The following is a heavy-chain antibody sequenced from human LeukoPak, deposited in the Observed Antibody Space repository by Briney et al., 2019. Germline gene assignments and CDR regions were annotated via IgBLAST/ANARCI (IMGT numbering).Heavy chain of an antibody. CDR3: AKGVMSSGYYKYNWFDP. CDR2: IIGSGGNT. Sequence: GGSLRLSCAASGFTFRSYAMSWVRQAPGKGLECVSLIIGSGGNTYQADSAKGRFTISRGNSKYTLYLQMNSLRAEDTAVYYCAKGVMSSGYYKYNWFDPWGQGTLVTVSS. D-gene: IGHD3-22*01. V-gene: IGHV3-23*01. J-gene: IGHJ5*02. CDR1: GFTFRSYA.